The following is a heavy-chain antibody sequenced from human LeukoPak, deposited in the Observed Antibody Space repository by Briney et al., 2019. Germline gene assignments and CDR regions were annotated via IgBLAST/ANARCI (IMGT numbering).Heavy chain of an antibody. Sequence: GESLKISCKASGYSFTSYWIGWVRQVPGKGLEWRGIIYPGDSDTRYSPSFQGQVTISADKSISTAYLQWSSLKASDTAMYYCARQFETAMVYSDYWGQGTLVTVSS. CDR3: ARQFETAMVYSDY. V-gene: IGHV5-51*01. J-gene: IGHJ4*02. D-gene: IGHD5-18*01. CDR2: IYPGDSDT. CDR1: GYSFTSYW.